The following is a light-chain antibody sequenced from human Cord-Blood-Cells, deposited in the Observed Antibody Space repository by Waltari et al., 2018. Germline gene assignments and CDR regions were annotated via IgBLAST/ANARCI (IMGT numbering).Light chain of an antibody. Sequence: EIVLTQSPDTLSLSPGEGATHSCRASQSVSSYLAWYQQKPGQAPRLLIYDASNRATGIPARFSGSGSGTDFTLTISSLEPEDFAVYYCQQRSNWPITFGQGTRLEIK. CDR1: QSVSSY. V-gene: IGKV3-11*01. CDR3: QQRSNWPIT. CDR2: DAS. J-gene: IGKJ5*01.